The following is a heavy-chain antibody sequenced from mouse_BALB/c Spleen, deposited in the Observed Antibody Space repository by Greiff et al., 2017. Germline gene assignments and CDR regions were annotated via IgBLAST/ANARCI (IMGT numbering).Heavy chain of an antibody. D-gene: IGHD1-1*01. V-gene: IGHV5-6-4*01. CDR3: TRDITTGGYYYAMDY. J-gene: IGHJ4*01. CDR1: GFTFSSYT. Sequence: EVKLMESGGGLVKPGGSLKLSCAASGFTFSSYTMSWVRQTPEKRLEWVATISSGGSYTYYPDSVKGRFTISRDNAKNTLYLQMSSLKSEDTAMYYCTRDITTGGYYYAMDYWGQGTSVTVSS. CDR2: ISSGGSYT.